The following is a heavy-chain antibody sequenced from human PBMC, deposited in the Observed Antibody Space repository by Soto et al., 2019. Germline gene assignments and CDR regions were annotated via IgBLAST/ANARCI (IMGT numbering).Heavy chain of an antibody. Sequence: EVQLLESGGGLVQPGGSLRLSCAASGFTFSSYAMSWVRQAPGKGLEWVSAISGSGGSTYYAGSVKGRFTISRDNSKNTLYLHMTSLRAEDTAVYYCAKLLTYYDILTGPNWFDPWGQGTLVTFSS. CDR3: AKLLTYYDILTGPNWFDP. D-gene: IGHD3-9*01. V-gene: IGHV3-23*01. CDR1: GFTFSSYA. J-gene: IGHJ5*02. CDR2: ISGSGGST.